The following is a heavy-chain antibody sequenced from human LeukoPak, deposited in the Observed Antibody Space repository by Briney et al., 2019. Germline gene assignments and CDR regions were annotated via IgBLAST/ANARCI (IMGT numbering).Heavy chain of an antibody. V-gene: IGHV3-23*01. J-gene: IGHJ4*02. CDR2: ISGSGGST. Sequence: GGSLRLSCAASGFTFSSYAMSWVRQAPGKGLEWVSAISGSGGSTYYADSVKGRFTISRDNSKNTLYLQMNSLRAEDTAVYYCAKGRFSSSWWWEDYFDYWGQGTLVTVSS. CDR3: AKGRFSSSWWWEDYFDY. CDR1: GFTFSSYA. D-gene: IGHD6-13*01.